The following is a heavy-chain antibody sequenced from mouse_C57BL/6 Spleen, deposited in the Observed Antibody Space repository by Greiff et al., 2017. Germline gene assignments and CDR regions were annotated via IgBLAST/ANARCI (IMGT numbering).Heavy chain of an antibody. CDR2: IWSGGST. D-gene: IGHD1-1*01. V-gene: IGHV2-2*01. Sequence: QVQLKESGPGLVQPSQSLSITCTVSGFSLTSYGVHWVRQSPGKGLEWLGVIWSGGSTDYNAAFISRLSISKDNSKSQVFFKMNSLQADDTAIYYCASCSSYDAMDYWGQGTAVTVSS. CDR3: ASCSSYDAMDY. CDR1: GFSLTSYG. J-gene: IGHJ4*01.